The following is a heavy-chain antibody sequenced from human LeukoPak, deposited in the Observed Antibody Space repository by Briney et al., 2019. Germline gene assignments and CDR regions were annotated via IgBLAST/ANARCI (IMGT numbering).Heavy chain of an antibody. V-gene: IGHV1-69*01. Sequence: ASVKVSCKASGGTFTSYAISCVRHAPGQGLEWMGGIIPIFGTANYAQKSQGRVTITADESTSTAYMELSSLRSEDTAVYYCARERKEGDFDYWGQGTLVTVSS. CDR3: ARERKEGDFDY. J-gene: IGHJ4*02. CDR2: IIPIFGTA. CDR1: GGTFTSYA.